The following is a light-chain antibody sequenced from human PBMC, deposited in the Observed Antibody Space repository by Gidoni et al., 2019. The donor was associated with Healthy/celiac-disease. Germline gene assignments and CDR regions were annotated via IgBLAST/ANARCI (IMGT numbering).Light chain of an antibody. CDR1: VLPKQY. V-gene: IGLV3-25*03. J-gene: IGLJ1*01. Sequence: SYELTQPPSVSVSPGQTARITCSGDVLPKQYAYWYQQKPGQAPVLVIYKDTERPSGNPERFSGSSSGTTVTLTISGVQAEDEADYYCQSADSSGTPFVFGTGTKVTVL. CDR3: QSADSSGTPFV. CDR2: KDT.